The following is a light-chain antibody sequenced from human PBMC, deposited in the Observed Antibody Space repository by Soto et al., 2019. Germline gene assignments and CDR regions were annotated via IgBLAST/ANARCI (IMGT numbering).Light chain of an antibody. CDR3: CSYAGGSTLV. CDR1: SSDLGSYNL. V-gene: IGLV2-23*02. J-gene: IGLJ2*01. CDR2: GVN. Sequence: QSALTQPASVSGSPGQSITISCTGTSSDLGSYNLVSWYQQHPGKAPQLLIYGVNERPSGISNRFFGSKSGSTASLTISGLQAEDEAEYYCCSYAGGSTLVFGGGTKLTVL.